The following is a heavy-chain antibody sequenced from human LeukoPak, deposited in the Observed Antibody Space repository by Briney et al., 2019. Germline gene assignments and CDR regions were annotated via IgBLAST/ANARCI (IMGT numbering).Heavy chain of an antibody. J-gene: IGHJ4*02. CDR3: ARDGRGSYLPPDY. Sequence: GGSLRLSCAASGFTFSSYSMNWVRQAPGKGLEWVSSISSSSSYIYYADSVKGRFTISRDNAKNSLYLQMNSLRAEDTAVYYCARDGRGSYLPPDYWGQGTLVAVSS. V-gene: IGHV3-21*01. CDR1: GFTFSSYS. CDR2: ISSSSSYI. D-gene: IGHD3-16*01.